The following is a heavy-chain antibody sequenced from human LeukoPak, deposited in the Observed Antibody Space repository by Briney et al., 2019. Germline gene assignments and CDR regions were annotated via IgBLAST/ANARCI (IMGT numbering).Heavy chain of an antibody. J-gene: IGHJ4*02. CDR1: GFTFSSYG. D-gene: IGHD4-17*01. CDR2: ISYDGSDK. Sequence: PGGSLRLSFAASGFTFSSYGMHWVRQAPGKGLEWVAVISYDGSDKYYADSVKGRFTISRDNSKNTLYLQVNSLRAEDTAVYYCAKAPRSTTVTPDYWGQGTLVTVSS. CDR3: AKAPRSTTVTPDY. V-gene: IGHV3-30*18.